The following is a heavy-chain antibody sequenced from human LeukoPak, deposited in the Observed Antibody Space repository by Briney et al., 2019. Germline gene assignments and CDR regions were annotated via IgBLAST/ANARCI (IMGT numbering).Heavy chain of an antibody. D-gene: IGHD3-10*01. J-gene: IGHJ4*02. Sequence: ASVKVSCKASGYTFTNYGISWVRQAPGQGLEWMGWISAYNRNTNYAQKLQGRVTMTIDTSTSTAYMELRSLISDDTALYFCAAFGPYYYGSGSSKGGELWGQGTLVTVSS. CDR1: GYTFTNYG. V-gene: IGHV1-18*01. CDR3: AAFGPYYYGSGSSKGGEL. CDR2: ISAYNRNT.